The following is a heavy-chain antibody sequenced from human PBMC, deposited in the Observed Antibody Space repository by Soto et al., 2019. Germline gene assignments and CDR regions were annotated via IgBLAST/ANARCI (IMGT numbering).Heavy chain of an antibody. D-gene: IGHD6-6*01. J-gene: IGHJ4*02. V-gene: IGHV3-7*01. Sequence: GGSLRLSCAASGFTFSSYWMSWVRQAPGKGLEWVANIKQDGSEKYFVDSVKGRFTISRDNAKNSLYLQMNSLRAEDTAVYYCAREKDSYYFDYWGQGTLVTVSS. CDR2: IKQDGSEK. CDR3: AREKDSYYFDY. CDR1: GFTFSSYW.